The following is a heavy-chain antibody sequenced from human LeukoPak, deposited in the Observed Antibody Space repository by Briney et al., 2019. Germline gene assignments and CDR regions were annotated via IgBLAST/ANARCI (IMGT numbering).Heavy chain of an antibody. Sequence: GGSLRLSCAASEFTFSSYWMSWVRQAPGKGLEWVANIKQDGSEKYYVDSVKGRFTISRDNAKNSLYLQMNSLRADDTAVYYCARDFHIRGSGSYYPNNWFDPWGQGTLVTVSS. CDR2: IKQDGSEK. J-gene: IGHJ5*02. CDR3: ARDFHIRGSGSYYPNNWFDP. D-gene: IGHD3-10*01. V-gene: IGHV3-7*03. CDR1: EFTFSSYW.